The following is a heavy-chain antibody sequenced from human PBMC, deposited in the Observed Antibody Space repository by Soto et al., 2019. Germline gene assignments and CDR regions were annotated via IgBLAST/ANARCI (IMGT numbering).Heavy chain of an antibody. Sequence: PGGSLRLSCAASGFTFSSYWMSWVRQAPGKGLEWVANIKQDGSEKYYVDSVKGRFTISRDNAKNSLYLQMNSLRAEDTDVYYCARAFEYYYGSGRVGGWIDYYYYGMDVWGQGTTVTVSS. CDR2: IKQDGSEK. CDR3: ARAFEYYYGSGRVGGWIDYYYYGMDV. CDR1: GFTFSSYW. V-gene: IGHV3-7*05. D-gene: IGHD3-10*01. J-gene: IGHJ6*02.